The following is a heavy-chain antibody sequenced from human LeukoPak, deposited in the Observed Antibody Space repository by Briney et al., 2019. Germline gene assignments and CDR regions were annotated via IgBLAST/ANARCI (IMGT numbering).Heavy chain of an antibody. D-gene: IGHD3-10*02. J-gene: IGHJ6*04. CDR3: AELGITMIGGV. V-gene: IGHV3-48*03. CDR2: ISSSGSTI. Sequence: PGGSLRLSCAASGFTFSSCEMNWVRQAPRKGLEWVSYISSSGSTIYYADSVKGRFTISRDNAKNSLYLQMNSLRAEDTAVYYCAELGITMIGGVWGKGTTVTISS. CDR1: GFTFSSCE.